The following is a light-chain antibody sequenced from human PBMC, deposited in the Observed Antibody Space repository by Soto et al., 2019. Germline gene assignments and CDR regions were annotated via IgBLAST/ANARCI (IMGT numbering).Light chain of an antibody. Sequence: EIVLTQSPATLSLSPGERATLSCRASQSVSSYLAWYQQKPGQAPRLLIYDASNRATGIPARFSGSGSGTDFTLTISSLEPEDFAVYYWQQSSKWPVTFGQGTKLEIK. J-gene: IGKJ2*01. CDR2: DAS. CDR1: QSVSSY. CDR3: QQSSKWPVT. V-gene: IGKV3-11*01.